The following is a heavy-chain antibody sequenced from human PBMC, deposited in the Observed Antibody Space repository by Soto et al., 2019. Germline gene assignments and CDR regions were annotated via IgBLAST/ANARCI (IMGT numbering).Heavy chain of an antibody. V-gene: IGHV4-34*01. CDR2: INHSGIT. J-gene: IGHJ4*02. Sequence: QVQLQQWGAGLLKPSETLSLTCAVYGGSFSGYYWCWMRQPPGKGLEWIGEINHSGITNYNPSLNSRVTISVDTSMSQFSLRLSSVAAADTAVYYCARADCSSTSCYGYYCDYWGKGTLVTVSS. CDR3: ARADCSSTSCYGYYCDY. CDR1: GGSFSGYY. D-gene: IGHD2-2*01.